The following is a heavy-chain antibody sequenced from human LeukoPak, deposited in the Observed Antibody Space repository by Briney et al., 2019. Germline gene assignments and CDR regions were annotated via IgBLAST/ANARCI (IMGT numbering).Heavy chain of an antibody. Sequence: SETLALTCTISGGSISSSSYYWGWIRQPPGKGLEWIGSIYYSGSTYYNPSLKSRVTISVDTSKNQFSLELSSVTAADTAVYYCARGQVGAGTTNFDYWGQGTLVTVSS. J-gene: IGHJ4*02. CDR1: GGSISSSSYY. CDR2: IYYSGST. D-gene: IGHD1-1*01. CDR3: ARGQVGAGTTNFDY. V-gene: IGHV4-39*07.